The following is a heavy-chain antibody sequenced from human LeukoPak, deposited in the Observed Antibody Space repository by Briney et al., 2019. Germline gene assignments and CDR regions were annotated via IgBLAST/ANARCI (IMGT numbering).Heavy chain of an antibody. Sequence: ASVKVSCKASGDTFSSYDINWVRQATGQGLEWMGWMNPNSGNTGYAQKFQGRVSMTSNTSISTAYMELSSLRSEDTAVYYCTRGLRREQQLLRAFDDWGQGTLVTVSS. V-gene: IGHV1-8*01. CDR2: MNPNSGNT. D-gene: IGHD6-13*01. CDR3: TRGLRREQQLLRAFDD. J-gene: IGHJ4*02. CDR1: GDTFSSYD.